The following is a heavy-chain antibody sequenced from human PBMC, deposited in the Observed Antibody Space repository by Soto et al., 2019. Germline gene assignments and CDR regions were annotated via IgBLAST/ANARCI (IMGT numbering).Heavy chain of an antibody. V-gene: IGHV4-34*02. J-gene: IGHJ4*02. CDR2: INHSGST. Sequence: QVQLQQWGAGLLKPSETLSLTCAVYGGSFSGYYWSWIRQPPGKGLEWIGEINHSGSTIYNPSLESRVTISVDTSKNQFSLKLSSVTAADTAVYYCARVPWFGMDGRYWGQGTLVTVSS. D-gene: IGHD3-10*01. CDR1: GGSFSGYY. CDR3: ARVPWFGMDGRY.